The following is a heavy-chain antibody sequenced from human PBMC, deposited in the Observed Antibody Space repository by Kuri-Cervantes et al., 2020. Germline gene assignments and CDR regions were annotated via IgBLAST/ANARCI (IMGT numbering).Heavy chain of an antibody. J-gene: IGHJ4*02. V-gene: IGHV3-30*01. D-gene: IGHD2-8*01. Sequence: GESLKISCAASGFTFSSYAMHWVRQAPGKGLEWVAVISYDGSNKYYADSVKGRFTISRDNSKNTLYLQMNSLRAEDTAVYYCARGFRVFTENDYWGQGTLVTVSS. CDR2: ISYDGSNK. CDR1: GFTFSSYA. CDR3: ARGFRVFTENDY.